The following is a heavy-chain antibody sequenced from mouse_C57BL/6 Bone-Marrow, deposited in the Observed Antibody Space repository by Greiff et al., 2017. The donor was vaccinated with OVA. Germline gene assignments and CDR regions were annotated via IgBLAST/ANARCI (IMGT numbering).Heavy chain of an antibody. V-gene: IGHV1-55*01. CDR1: GYTFTSYW. J-gene: IGHJ3*01. Sequence: QVQLQQPGAELVKPGASVKMSCKASGYTFTSYWITWVKQRPGQGLEWIGDIYPGSGSTNYNEKFKSKATLTVDTSSSTAYMQLSSLTSEDSAVYYCARGAYYSIGGFAYWGQGTLVTVSA. CDR2: IYPGSGST. D-gene: IGHD2-5*01. CDR3: ARGAYYSIGGFAY.